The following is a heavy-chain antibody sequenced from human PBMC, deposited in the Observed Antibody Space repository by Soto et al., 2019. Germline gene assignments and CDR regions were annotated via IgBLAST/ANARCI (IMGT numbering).Heavy chain of an antibody. Sequence: VQLVESGGGWVKPGGALRLSCAASGFVFSDYYMTWIRQAPGKALEWVSDISSGGAVSNFADSVRARFTISRDNTNNSLYLQMNNLRAEDTAIYYCARRLTGRTTGDWFDPWGQGTLVTVSS. CDR3: ARRLTGRTTGDWFDP. CDR2: ISSGGAVS. CDR1: GFVFSDYY. J-gene: IGHJ5*02. D-gene: IGHD1-1*01. V-gene: IGHV3-11*01.